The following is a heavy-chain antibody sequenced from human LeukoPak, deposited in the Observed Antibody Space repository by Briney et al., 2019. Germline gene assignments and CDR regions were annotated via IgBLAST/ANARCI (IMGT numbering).Heavy chain of an antibody. CDR2: IYYSGST. Sequence: SETLSLTCTVSGDSIRTYYWSWIRLPPGKGPEWIGYIYYSGSTYYNPSLKSRVTISVDTSKNQFSLKLSSVTAADTAVYYCARARTYDFWSGYYYYYYMDVWGKGTTVTVSS. D-gene: IGHD3-3*01. CDR1: GDSIRTYY. J-gene: IGHJ6*03. V-gene: IGHV4-59*06. CDR3: ARARTYDFWSGYYYYYYMDV.